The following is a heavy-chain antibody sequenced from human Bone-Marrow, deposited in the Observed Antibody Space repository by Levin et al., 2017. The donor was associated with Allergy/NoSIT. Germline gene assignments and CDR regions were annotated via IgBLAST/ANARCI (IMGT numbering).Heavy chain of an antibody. CDR3: VKGGTTVSTNWFDP. D-gene: IGHD4-17*01. CDR2: ISGNGGST. CDR1: GFTFRSYA. J-gene: IGHJ5*02. Sequence: GGSLRLSCSASGFTFRSYAMHWVRQAPGKGLEYASSISGNGGSTFYADSVKGRFTISRDNSKNTLYLQMSSLRTEDTAVYYCVKGGTTVSTNWFDPWGQGSLVIVSS. V-gene: IGHV3-64D*06.